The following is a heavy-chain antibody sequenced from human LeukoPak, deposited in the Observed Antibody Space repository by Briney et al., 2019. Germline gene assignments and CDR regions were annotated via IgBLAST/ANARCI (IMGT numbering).Heavy chain of an antibody. CDR2: INPDGRDT. CDR3: TSWGDTTAEYFQR. CDR1: GFTFNRCW. D-gene: IGHD2-21*02. Sequence: GGSLRLSCVVSGFTFNRCWMNWVRQAPGKGLEWVAHINPDGRDTYYVDSVKGRFTISRDNAQNSMYLQMNSLRVEDTAVYYCTSWGDTTAEYFQRWGQGTPVTVSS. J-gene: IGHJ1*01. V-gene: IGHV3-7*01.